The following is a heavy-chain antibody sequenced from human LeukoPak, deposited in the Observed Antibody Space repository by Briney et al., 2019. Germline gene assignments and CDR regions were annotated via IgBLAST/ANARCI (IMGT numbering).Heavy chain of an antibody. CDR2: ISYDVSNT. D-gene: IGHD4-17*01. J-gene: IGHJ2*01. CDR1: GFTFSSYP. V-gene: IGHV3-30-3*01. Sequence: GGSLRLSCAASGFTFSSYPMHWARPAPRKGLEWVAVISYDVSNTYHADSVKGRFTISRDNPKNTLYLEMNSLREENTAVYYCARAVTTGHWYFDLWGRGTLVTVS. CDR3: ARAVTTGHWYFDL.